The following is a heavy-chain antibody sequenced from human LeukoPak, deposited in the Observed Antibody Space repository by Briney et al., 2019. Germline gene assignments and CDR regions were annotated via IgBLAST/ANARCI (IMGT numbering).Heavy chain of an antibody. Sequence: PGGSLRLSCVASGFTFSSYNINWVRQAPGKGLEWVSSISSTSSDIYYADSVKGRFTISRDNAKNSLYLQMNSLRAEDTAVYYCARIWSTTTFDFWGQGTLVTVSS. J-gene: IGHJ4*02. CDR2: ISSTSSDI. CDR1: GFTFSSYN. CDR3: ARIWSTTTFDF. V-gene: IGHV3-21*04. D-gene: IGHD4-11*01.